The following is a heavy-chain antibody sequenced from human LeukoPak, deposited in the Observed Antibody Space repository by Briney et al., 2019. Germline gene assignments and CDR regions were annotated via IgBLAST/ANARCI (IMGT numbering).Heavy chain of an antibody. J-gene: IGHJ3*02. CDR2: ISSSSSYI. CDR1: GFTFSSYS. Sequence: GGSLRLSCAASGFTFSSYSMNWVRQAPGKGLEWVSSISSSSSYIYYADSVKGRFTISRDNAKNSLYLQMNSLRAEDTAVYYCARGSRSMAVAGRGAFDIWGQGTMVTVSS. V-gene: IGHV3-21*01. CDR3: ARGSRSMAVAGRGAFDI. D-gene: IGHD6-19*01.